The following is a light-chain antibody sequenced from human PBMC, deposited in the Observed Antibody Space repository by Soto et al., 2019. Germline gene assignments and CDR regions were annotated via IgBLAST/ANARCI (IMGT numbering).Light chain of an antibody. CDR3: QSYDSSLSGPFYV. J-gene: IGLJ1*01. CDR1: SSNIGAGYD. CDR2: GNS. V-gene: IGLV1-40*01. Sequence: QSVLTQPPSVSGAPGQRVTISCTGSSSNIGAGYDVHWYQQLPGTAPKLLIYGNSNRPSGVPDRISGSKSGTSASLAITGLQAEDEADYYCQSYDSSLSGPFYVFGTGTKLTVL.